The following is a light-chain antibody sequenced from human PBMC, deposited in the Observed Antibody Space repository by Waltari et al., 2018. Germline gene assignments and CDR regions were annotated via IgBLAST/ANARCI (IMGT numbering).Light chain of an antibody. CDR2: SNN. CDR1: SSNIGSNT. J-gene: IGLJ3*02. Sequence: QSVLTQPPSASGTPGQRVTISCSGSSSNIGSNTVNWYQQLPGTAPKLLINSNNHRPSGVPDRFSGAKSGTSASRAISGLQSEDEADYYCAAWDDSLNGPVFGGGTKLTVL. CDR3: AAWDDSLNGPV. V-gene: IGLV1-44*01.